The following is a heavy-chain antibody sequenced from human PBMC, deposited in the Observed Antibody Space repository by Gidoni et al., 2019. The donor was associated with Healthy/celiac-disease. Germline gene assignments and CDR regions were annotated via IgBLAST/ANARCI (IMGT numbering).Heavy chain of an antibody. CDR3: ARAGSICSGGSCSDYYDYGMDV. V-gene: IGHV3-48*03. J-gene: IGHJ6*02. CDR2: ISSSGSTI. D-gene: IGHD2-15*01. Sequence: EVQLVESGGGLVQPGGSLRLSRAASGFTFSSYDMNWVRQAPGKGLEWVSYISSSGSTIYYADSVKGRFTISRDNAKNSLYLQMTSLRAEDTAVYYCARAGSICSGGSCSDYYDYGMDVWGQGTTVTVSS. CDR1: GFTFSSYD.